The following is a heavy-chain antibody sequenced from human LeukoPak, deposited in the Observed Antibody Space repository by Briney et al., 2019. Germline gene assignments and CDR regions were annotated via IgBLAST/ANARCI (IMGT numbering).Heavy chain of an antibody. CDR1: GFTFSGSA. V-gene: IGHV3-73*01. Sequence: GGSLRLSCAASGFTFSGSAMHWVRQASGKGLEWVGRIRSKANSYATAYAASVKGRFTISRDDSKNTAYLQMNSLKTEDTAVYYCTNLRDGYNFPHDYFDYWGQGTLVTVSS. D-gene: IGHD5-24*01. J-gene: IGHJ4*02. CDR2: IRSKANSYAT. CDR3: TNLRDGYNFPHDYFDY.